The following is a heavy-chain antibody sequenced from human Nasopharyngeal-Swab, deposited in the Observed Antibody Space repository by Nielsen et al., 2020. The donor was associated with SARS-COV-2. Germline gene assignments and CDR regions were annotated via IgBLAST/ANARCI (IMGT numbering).Heavy chain of an antibody. V-gene: IGHV4-59*01. CDR3: ARDLTVTTPYGMDV. CDR1: GGSISSYY. Sequence: SETLSLTCTVSGGSISSYYWSWIRQPPGKGLEWIGYIYYSGSTNYNPSLKSRVTISVDTSKNQFSLKLSSVTAADTAVYYCARDLTVTTPYGMDVWGQGTTVTVPS. D-gene: IGHD4-17*01. J-gene: IGHJ6*02. CDR2: IYYSGST.